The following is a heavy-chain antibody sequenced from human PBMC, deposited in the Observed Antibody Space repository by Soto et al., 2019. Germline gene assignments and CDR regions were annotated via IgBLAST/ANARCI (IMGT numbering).Heavy chain of an antibody. J-gene: IGHJ6*02. CDR2: IYTTGST. V-gene: IGHV4-4*07. CDR3: ATCSGGRCYGALGGTLDYYGMDV. D-gene: IGHD2-15*01. Sequence: QVQLQESGPGLVKPPETLSLTCTVSGGSMSNYYWSWIRQPAGKGLEWIGRIYTTGSTHYNPSLKSRVTLSIDMSKNQFSLKLNSVTAADTAVYYCATCSGGRCYGALGGTLDYYGMDVWGQGTTVTVSS. CDR1: GGSMSNYY.